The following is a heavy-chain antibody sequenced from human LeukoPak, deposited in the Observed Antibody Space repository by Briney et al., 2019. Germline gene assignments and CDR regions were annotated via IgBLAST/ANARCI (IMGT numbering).Heavy chain of an antibody. CDR2: LSGSGTAT. D-gene: IGHD6-13*01. Sequence: GGSLRLSCEASEFTFSRYAMSWSRQAPGTGLEWVSTLSGSGTATYYADSVKGRFTTSRDNSKDTLYLQMDNLRADDTAVYYCAEHLGSPSFLFYYMDVWGKGTSVIVSS. CDR1: EFTFSRYA. J-gene: IGHJ6*03. V-gene: IGHV3-23*01. CDR3: AEHLGSPSFLFYYMDV.